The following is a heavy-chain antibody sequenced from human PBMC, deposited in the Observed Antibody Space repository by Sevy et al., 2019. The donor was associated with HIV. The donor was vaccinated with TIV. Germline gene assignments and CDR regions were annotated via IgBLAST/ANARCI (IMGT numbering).Heavy chain of an antibody. J-gene: IGHJ5*02. D-gene: IGHD3-16*02. V-gene: IGHV3-53*01. CDR3: ARGIVISTRVGWLDP. CDR1: EITVSSNY. CDR2: TYSDGST. Sequence: GGSLRLSCAASEITVSSNYMTWVRQAPGKGLEWVSVTYSDGSTYYADSVKGRFIISRDNSKNTLYLQMSSLRVEDTAVYYCARGIVISTRVGWLDPWGQGTLVTVSS.